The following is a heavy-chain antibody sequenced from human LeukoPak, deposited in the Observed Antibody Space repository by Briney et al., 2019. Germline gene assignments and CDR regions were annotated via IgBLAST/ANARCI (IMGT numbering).Heavy chain of an antibody. CDR1: GFTFSSYA. CDR3: ARARRIAAEDLQH. Sequence: GGSLRLSCAASGFTFSSYAMYWVRQAPGKGLEWVAVISYDGSNKYYADSVKGRFTISRDNSKNTLYLQMNSLRAEDTAVYYCARARRIAAEDLQHWGQGTLVTVSS. V-gene: IGHV3-30-3*01. D-gene: IGHD6-13*01. CDR2: ISYDGSNK. J-gene: IGHJ1*01.